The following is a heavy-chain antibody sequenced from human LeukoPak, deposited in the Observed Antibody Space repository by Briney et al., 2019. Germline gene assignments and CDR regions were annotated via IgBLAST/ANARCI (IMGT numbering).Heavy chain of an antibody. CDR3: ARGIYYGMDG. CDR2: IGTAGDP. J-gene: IGHJ6*02. CDR1: GFTFSSYD. V-gene: IGHV3-13*05. Sequence: GGSLRLSCAASGFTFSSYDIHWVRQPTGEGLEWVSRIGTAGDPYYAGSVKGRFTISRENANNSLYLQMNSLRAGDTAVYYCARGIYYGMDGWGQGTTVTVSS.